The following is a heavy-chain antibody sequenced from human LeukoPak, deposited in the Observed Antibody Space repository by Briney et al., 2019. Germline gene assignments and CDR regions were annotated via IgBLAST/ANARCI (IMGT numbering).Heavy chain of an antibody. CDR2: INHSGST. J-gene: IGHJ3*02. D-gene: IGHD1-7*01. CDR3: ARGITGTKRSKDAFDI. V-gene: IGHV4-34*01. CDR1: GGSISSYY. Sequence: SETLSLTCTVSGGSISSYYWSWIRQPPGKGLEWIGEINHSGSTNYNPSLKSRVTISVDTSKNQFSLKLSSVTAADTAVYYCARGITGTKRSKDAFDIWGQGTMVTVSS.